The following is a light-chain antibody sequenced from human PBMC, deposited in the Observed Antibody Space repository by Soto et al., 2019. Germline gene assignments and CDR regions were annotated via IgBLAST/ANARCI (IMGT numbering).Light chain of an antibody. CDR2: GAS. CDR1: QGIGST. CDR3: QQFSSYPLT. Sequence: EIVITQSPATLSVSPGERATLSCRASQGIGSTLAWYQQKPGQTPKLLIYGASSRATGIPDRFSGGGSGTDFTLTISRLEPEDFAVYYCQQFSSYPLTFGGGTKVDIK. V-gene: IGKV3-20*01. J-gene: IGKJ4*01.